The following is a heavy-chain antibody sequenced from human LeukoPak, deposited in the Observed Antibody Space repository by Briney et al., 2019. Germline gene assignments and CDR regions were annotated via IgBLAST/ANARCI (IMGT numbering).Heavy chain of an antibody. D-gene: IGHD1-7*01. CDR3: ARAGGWNYVTEYYYMDV. CDR1: GGTFSSYA. J-gene: IGHJ6*03. V-gene: IGHV1-69*05. Sequence: SVKVSCNASGGTFSSYAISWVRQAPGQGLEWMGGIIPIFGTANYAQKFQGRVTITTDESTSTAYMEPSSLRSEDTAVYYCARAGGWNYVTEYYYMDVWGKGTTVTVSS. CDR2: IIPIFGTA.